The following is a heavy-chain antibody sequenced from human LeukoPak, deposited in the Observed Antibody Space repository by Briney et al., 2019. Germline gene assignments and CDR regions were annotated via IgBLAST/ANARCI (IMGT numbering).Heavy chain of an antibody. J-gene: IGHJ4*02. CDR3: ARGEYDSSGDYCLFDY. Sequence: GASVKVSCKASGYTFTGYYMHWVRQAPGQGLEWMGWINPNSGGTNYAQKFQGRVTMTRDTSISTAYMELSRLRSDDTAVYYCARGEYDSSGDYCLFDYWGQGTLVTVSS. CDR2: INPNSGGT. CDR1: GYTFTGYY. V-gene: IGHV1-2*02. D-gene: IGHD3-22*01.